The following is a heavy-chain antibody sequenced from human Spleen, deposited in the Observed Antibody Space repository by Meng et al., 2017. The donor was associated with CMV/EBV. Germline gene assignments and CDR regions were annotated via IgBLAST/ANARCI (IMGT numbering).Heavy chain of an antibody. D-gene: IGHD3-16*02. V-gene: IGHV4-30-4*01. Sequence: VQPQGSGQGPVGPSQPLSRPCTVSGGSMSSGNYYWSWSRQPPGKGLEWIGYIHHSGSAYYNPSLKSRVSISVDTSKNQFSLNLNSMTAADTAVYYCARVRGSVSVWGSYRTFDYWGQGTLVTVSS. J-gene: IGHJ4*02. CDR2: IHHSGSA. CDR3: ARVRGSVSVWGSYRTFDY. CDR1: GGSMSSGNYY.